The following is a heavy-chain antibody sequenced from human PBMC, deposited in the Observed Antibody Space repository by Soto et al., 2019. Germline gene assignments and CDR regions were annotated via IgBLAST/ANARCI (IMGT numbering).Heavy chain of an antibody. CDR1: GFIFKDFA. V-gene: IGHV3-23*01. Sequence: DVQLFESGGGLVEPGESLRLSCAASGFIFKDFAMSWVRQAPGKGLEGVSTITTSDDIHYSADSGRGGFTTSGDNSANTLFLQMSSLRGDDTATYYCTKGDSSGYFDPSTGYSTPDHWGQGTLVTVSS. CDR3: TKGDSSGYFDPSTGYSTPDH. J-gene: IGHJ5*02. CDR2: ITTSDDIH. D-gene: IGHD3-3*01.